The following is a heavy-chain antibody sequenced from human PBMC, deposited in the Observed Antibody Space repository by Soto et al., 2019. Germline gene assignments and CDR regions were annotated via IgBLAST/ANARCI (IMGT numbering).Heavy chain of an antibody. CDR3: ARLGTAMVDDAFDI. Sequence: VESLKISFKFSGYSFTSYWICCVRQMPGKGLDWMGIIYPGDSDTRYSPSFQGQVTISADKSISTAYLQWSSLKASDTAMYYCARLGTAMVDDAFDIWGKGKMVTVSS. CDR2: IYPGDSDT. CDR1: GYSFTSYW. J-gene: IGHJ3*02. D-gene: IGHD5-18*01. V-gene: IGHV5-51*01.